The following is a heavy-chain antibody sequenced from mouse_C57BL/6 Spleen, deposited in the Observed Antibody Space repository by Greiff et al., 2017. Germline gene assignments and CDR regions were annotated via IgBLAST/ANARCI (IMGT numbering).Heavy chain of an antibody. D-gene: IGHD2-5*01. CDR1: GFSLTSYG. CDR3: ARTPVYYSNLYAMDY. V-gene: IGHV2-2*01. CDR2: IWSGGST. Sequence: QVQLQQSGPGLVQPSQSLSITCTVSGFSLTSYGVHWVRQSPGKGLEWLGVIWSGGSTDYNAAFISRLSISKDNSKSQVFLKMNSLQADDTAIYYCARTPVYYSNLYAMDYWGQGTSVTVSS. J-gene: IGHJ4*01.